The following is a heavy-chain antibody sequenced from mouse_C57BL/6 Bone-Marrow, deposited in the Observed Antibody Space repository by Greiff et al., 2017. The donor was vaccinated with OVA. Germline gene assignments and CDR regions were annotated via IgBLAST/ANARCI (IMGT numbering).Heavy chain of an antibody. Sequence: EVKLVESGGGLVKPGGSLKLSCAASGFTFSDYGMHWVRQAPEKGLEWVAYISSGSSTIYYADTVKGRFTISRDNAKNTLFLQMTSLRSEDTAMYYCAREGYYGSSPYYFDYWGQGTTLTVSS. V-gene: IGHV5-17*01. D-gene: IGHD1-1*01. J-gene: IGHJ2*01. CDR3: AREGYYGSSPYYFDY. CDR1: GFTFSDYG. CDR2: ISSGSSTI.